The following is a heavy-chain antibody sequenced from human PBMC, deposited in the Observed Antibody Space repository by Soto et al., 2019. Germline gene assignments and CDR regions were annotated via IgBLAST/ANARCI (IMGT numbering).Heavy chain of an antibody. J-gene: IGHJ6*02. D-gene: IGHD3-9*01. CDR3: ARGEGYYDILTGYYEGGCMDV. CDR1: GGSISSSSYY. Sequence: QLQLQESGPGLVKPSETLSLTCTVSGGSISSSSYYWGWIRQPPGKGLEWIGSIYYSGSTYYNPSLKSRVTISVDTSKNQFSLKLSSVTAADTAVYYCARGEGYYDILTGYYEGGCMDVWGQGTTVTVSS. V-gene: IGHV4-39*01. CDR2: IYYSGST.